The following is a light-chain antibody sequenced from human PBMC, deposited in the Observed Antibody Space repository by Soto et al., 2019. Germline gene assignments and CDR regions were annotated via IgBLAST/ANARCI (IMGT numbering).Light chain of an antibody. V-gene: IGKV1-5*03. CDR3: QQYNSYSWT. Sequence: DIQMTQFPSTLSASVGDRVTITCRASQSISSWLAWYQQKPGKAPKLLIYKASSLESGVPSRFSGSGSGTEFTLTISSLHPDDFATYYCQQYNSYSWTFGQGTKVEIK. J-gene: IGKJ1*01. CDR1: QSISSW. CDR2: KAS.